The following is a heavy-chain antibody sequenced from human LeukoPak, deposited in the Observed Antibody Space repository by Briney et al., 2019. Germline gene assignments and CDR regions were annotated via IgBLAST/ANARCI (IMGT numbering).Heavy chain of an antibody. CDR2: IWYDGNNK. J-gene: IGHJ4*02. D-gene: IGHD2-2*01. Sequence: GRSLRLSCAASGFTFSTYAMHWVRQAPGKGLEWVAVIWYDGNNKYYADSVKSRFTISRDNSKNTQYLQINSLRVEDTAVYYCARGSSSVTLPGDWGQGTLVTVSS. CDR3: ARGSSSVTLPGD. V-gene: IGHV3-33*01. CDR1: GFTFSTYA.